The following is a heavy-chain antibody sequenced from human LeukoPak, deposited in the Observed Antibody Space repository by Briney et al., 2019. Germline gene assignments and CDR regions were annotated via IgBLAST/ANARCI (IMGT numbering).Heavy chain of an antibody. CDR2: IKQDGSEK. Sequence: PGGSLSLSCAASGFTFSSYWMSWVRQAPGKGLEWVANIKQDGSEKYYVDSVKGRFTISRDNAKNSLYLQMNSLRAEDTAVYYCAVDGGYYPYYYYYGMDVWGQGTTVTVSS. CDR1: GFTFSSYW. J-gene: IGHJ6*02. V-gene: IGHV3-7*01. CDR3: AVDGGYYPYYYYYGMDV. D-gene: IGHD3-22*01.